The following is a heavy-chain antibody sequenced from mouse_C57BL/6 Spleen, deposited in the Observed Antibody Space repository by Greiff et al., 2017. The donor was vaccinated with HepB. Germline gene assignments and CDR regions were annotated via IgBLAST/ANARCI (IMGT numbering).Heavy chain of an antibody. CDR2: IWSGGST. D-gene: IGHD2-5*01. CDR1: GFSLTSYG. CDR3: ARNKGYSNYVRAMDY. Sequence: VKVVESGPGLVQPSQSLSITCTVSGFSLTSYGVHWVRQSPGKGLEWLGVIWSGGSTDYNAAFISRLSISKDNSKSQVFFKMNSLQADDTAIYYCARNKGYSNYVRAMDYWGQGTSVTVSS. V-gene: IGHV2-2*01. J-gene: IGHJ4*01.